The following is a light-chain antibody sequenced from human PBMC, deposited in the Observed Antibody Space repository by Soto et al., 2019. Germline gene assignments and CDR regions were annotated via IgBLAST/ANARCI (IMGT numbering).Light chain of an antibody. Sequence: QSVLTQPPSVSGAPGQRATISCTGSRSNIGAGYDVHWYQQVPATAPKLLIYRDTTRPSGVPDRFSGSKSGTSASLAITGLLAEDEADYYCQSYDSSLSGSIVFGAGTKVTVL. CDR3: QSYDSSLSGSIV. V-gene: IGLV1-40*01. CDR2: RDT. J-gene: IGLJ1*01. CDR1: RSNIGAGYD.